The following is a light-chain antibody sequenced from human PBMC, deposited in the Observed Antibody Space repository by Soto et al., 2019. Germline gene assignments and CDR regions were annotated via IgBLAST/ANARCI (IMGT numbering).Light chain of an antibody. CDR2: DAS. J-gene: IGKJ4*01. V-gene: IGKV3-11*01. Sequence: EIVLTQSPATLSLSTGERATLSCRASQSVSSYLAWYQQKPGQAPRLLIYDASNRATGIPARFSGSGSGTDFTLTISRLEPEDVAVYYCQQRSNWPLTFGGGTKVEIK. CDR3: QQRSNWPLT. CDR1: QSVSSY.